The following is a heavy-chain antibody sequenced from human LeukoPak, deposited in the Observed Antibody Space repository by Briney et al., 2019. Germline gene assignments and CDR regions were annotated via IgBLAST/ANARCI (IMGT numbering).Heavy chain of an antibody. CDR1: GFTFSSYA. J-gene: IGHJ4*02. D-gene: IGHD3-22*01. V-gene: IGHV3-23*01. Sequence: PGGSLRLSCAASGFTFSSYAMSWVRQAPGKGLEWVSAISGSGGSTYYADSVKGRFTISRDNSKNTLYLQMNSLRAEDTAVYYCAKVRRNTMIVRPTAYYFDYWGQGTLVTVSS. CDR3: AKVRRNTMIVRPTAYYFDY. CDR2: ISGSGGST.